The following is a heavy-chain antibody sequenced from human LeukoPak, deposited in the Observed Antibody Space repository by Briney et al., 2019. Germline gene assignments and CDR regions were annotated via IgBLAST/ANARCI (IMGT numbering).Heavy chain of an antibody. V-gene: IGHV3-33*01. CDR2: IWYDGSNK. D-gene: IGHD5-18*01. CDR1: GFTFSSYG. CDR3: ASSGYSYGIGGY. Sequence: GGSLRLSCAASGFTFSSYGMHWVRQAPGKGLEWVAVIWYDGSNKYYADSVKGRFAISRDNSKNTLYLQMNSLRAEDTAVYYCASSGYSYGIGGYWGQGTLVTVSS. J-gene: IGHJ4*02.